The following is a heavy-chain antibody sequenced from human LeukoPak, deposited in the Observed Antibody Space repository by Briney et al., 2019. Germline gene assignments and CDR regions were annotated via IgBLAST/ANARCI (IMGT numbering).Heavy chain of an antibody. CDR3: AKDPPYSSGWYYFDY. D-gene: IGHD6-19*01. CDR1: GFTFSSYG. J-gene: IGHJ4*02. Sequence: GGSLRLSCAASGFTFSSYGMHWVRQAPGKGLEWVAVISYDGSNKYYADSVKGRFTISRDNSKNTLHLQMNSLRAEDTAVYYCAKDPPYSSGWYYFDYWGQGTLVTVSS. CDR2: ISYDGSNK. V-gene: IGHV3-30*18.